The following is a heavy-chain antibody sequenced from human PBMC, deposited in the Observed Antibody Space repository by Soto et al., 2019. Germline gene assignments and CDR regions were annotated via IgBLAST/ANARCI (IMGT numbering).Heavy chain of an antibody. V-gene: IGHV3-7*05. CDR1: GFMFSSHW. J-gene: IGHJ4*02. D-gene: IGHD6-13*01. CDR2: IKQDGSEK. Sequence: EVQLVESGGGLVQPGGSLRLSCAASGFMFSSHWMSWVRQAPGKGLEWVANIKQDGSEKYYVDSVKGRFTISRDNAKNSLYLQMNSLRAEDTAVYYGTREIAGPDHWGQGTLVTVSS. CDR3: TREIAGPDH.